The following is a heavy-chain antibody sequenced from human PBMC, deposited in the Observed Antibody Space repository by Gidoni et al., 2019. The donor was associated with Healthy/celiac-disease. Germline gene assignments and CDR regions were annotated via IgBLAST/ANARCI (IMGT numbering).Heavy chain of an antibody. CDR1: GYTFTSYD. J-gene: IGHJ4*02. CDR2: MKPNNGNT. CDR3: ARVVGSLGYCRSTSCYPTDY. D-gene: IGHD2-2*01. Sequence: QVQLEQSGAAVQKPGASVKVTCTASGYTFTSYDINWMGWMKPNNGNTGYAQTFQGRVTMTSHTSISTAYMELSSLRSEDTAVYYCARVVGSLGYCRSTSCYPTDYWGQGPLVTVSP. V-gene: IGHV1-8*01.